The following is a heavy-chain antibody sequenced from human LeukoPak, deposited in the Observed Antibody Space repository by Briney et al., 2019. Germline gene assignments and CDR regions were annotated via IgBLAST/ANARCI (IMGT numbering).Heavy chain of an antibody. D-gene: IGHD3-3*01. Sequence: PGGSLRLSCAASGFTFSDYYMSWNRQAPGKGLEWVSYISSSGSTIYYADSVKGRFTISRDNAKNSLYLQMNSLRAEDTAVYYCARVKQLATYYDFWSGYSGYYFDYWGQGTLVTVSS. V-gene: IGHV3-11*01. J-gene: IGHJ4*02. CDR2: ISSSGSTI. CDR1: GFTFSDYY. CDR3: ARVKQLATYYDFWSGYSGYYFDY.